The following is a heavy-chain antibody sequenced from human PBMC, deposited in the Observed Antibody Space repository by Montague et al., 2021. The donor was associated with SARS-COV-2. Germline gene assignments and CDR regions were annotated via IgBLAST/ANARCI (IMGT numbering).Heavy chain of an antibody. J-gene: IGHJ6*02. CDR2: MYYSGST. V-gene: IGHV4-39*07. CDR3: ARDDIVLQGVTKGMDV. CDR1: GGSISSSNYY. Sequence: SETLSLTCTVSGGSISSSNYYWGWLRQPPGKGLEWIGNMYYSGSTYYNPSLKSRVTISIDTSKNQFSPKLSSVTAADTAVYYCARDDIVLQGVTKGMDVWGQGTTVTVSS. D-gene: IGHD3-10*01.